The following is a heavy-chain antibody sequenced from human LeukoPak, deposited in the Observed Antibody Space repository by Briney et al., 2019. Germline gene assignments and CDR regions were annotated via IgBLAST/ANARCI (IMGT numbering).Heavy chain of an antibody. CDR1: GFTFSSYS. J-gene: IGHJ4*02. Sequence: GGSLRLSCAASGFTFSSYSMNWVRQAPGKGLEWVSSISSSSSYIYYADSVKGRFTISRDNAKNSLYLQMNSLRAEDTAVYYCARERNYDILTGTFDYWGQGTLVTFSS. V-gene: IGHV3-21*01. CDR3: ARERNYDILTGTFDY. D-gene: IGHD3-9*01. CDR2: ISSSSSYI.